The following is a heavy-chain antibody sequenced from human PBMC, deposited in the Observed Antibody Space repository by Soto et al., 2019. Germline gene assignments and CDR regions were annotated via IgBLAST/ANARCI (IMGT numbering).Heavy chain of an antibody. CDR2: IYYSGST. Sequence: SETLSLTCTVSGGSISSSSYYWGWIRQPPGKGLEWIGSIYYSGSTYYSPSLKSRLTITKDTSKNQVVLTMTNMDPVDTATYYCAQGVWSGYSYYFDYWGQGTLVTVSS. CDR1: GGSISSSSYY. CDR3: AQGVWSGYSYYFDY. V-gene: IGHV4-39*06. J-gene: IGHJ4*02. D-gene: IGHD3-3*01.